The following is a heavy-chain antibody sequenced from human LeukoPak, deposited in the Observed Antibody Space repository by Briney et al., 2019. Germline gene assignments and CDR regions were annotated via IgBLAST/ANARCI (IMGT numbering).Heavy chain of an antibody. D-gene: IGHD3-10*01. J-gene: IGHJ6*02. V-gene: IGHV4-4*07. CDR3: ARTPMVRSANWGYGMGV. Sequence: SETLSLTCTVSGGSISSYYWSWIRQPAGKGLEWIGRIYTSGSTNYNPSLKSRVTMSVDTSKNQFSLKLSSVTAADTAVYYCARTPMVRSANWGYGMGVWGQGTTVTVSS. CDR2: IYTSGST. CDR1: GGSISSYY.